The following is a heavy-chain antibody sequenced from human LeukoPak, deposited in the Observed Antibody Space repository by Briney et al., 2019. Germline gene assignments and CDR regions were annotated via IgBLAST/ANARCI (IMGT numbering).Heavy chain of an antibody. D-gene: IGHD2-2*01. CDR1: GGSISSDTYY. CDR3: ARVSLRPDAYFDY. Sequence: SETLSLTCTVSGGSISSDTYYWSWIRQPAGKGLEWIGRIYTSGTTNYNPSLKSRVTISVDTSKNQFSLKLNSVTAADTAVYYCARVSLRPDAYFDYWGQGTLVTVSS. J-gene: IGHJ4*02. V-gene: IGHV4-61*02. CDR2: IYTSGTT.